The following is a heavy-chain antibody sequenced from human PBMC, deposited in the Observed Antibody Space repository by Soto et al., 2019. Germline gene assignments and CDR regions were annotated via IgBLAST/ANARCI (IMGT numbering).Heavy chain of an antibody. CDR2: ISSSSSTI. V-gene: IGHV3-48*01. Sequence: GGSLRLSCAASGFTFSSYSMNWVRQAPGKGLEWVSYISSSSSTIYYADSVKGRFTISRDNAKNSLYLQMTSLRAEDTAVYYCARGRASIAVAFTAFDIWGQGTMVTVSS. D-gene: IGHD6-19*01. CDR1: GFTFSSYS. CDR3: ARGRASIAVAFTAFDI. J-gene: IGHJ3*02.